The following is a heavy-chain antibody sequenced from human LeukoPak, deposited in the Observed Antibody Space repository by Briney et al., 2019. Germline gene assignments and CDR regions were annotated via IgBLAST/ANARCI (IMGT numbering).Heavy chain of an antibody. Sequence: SATLSLTCSVSGGSIINYYWSWIRQPPGKGLEYIGYVFYNGITKYNPSLRSRVTISVDTSQNQFSLKLRTVTAADTAVYYCARLPCTSCPSDYWGQGTLVTVSS. CDR3: ARLPCTSCPSDY. J-gene: IGHJ4*02. CDR2: VFYNGIT. D-gene: IGHD2-2*01. V-gene: IGHV4-59*01. CDR1: GGSIINYY.